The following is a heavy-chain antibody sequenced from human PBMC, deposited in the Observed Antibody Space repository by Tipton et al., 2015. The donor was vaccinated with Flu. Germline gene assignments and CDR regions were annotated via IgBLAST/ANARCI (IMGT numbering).Heavy chain of an antibody. J-gene: IGHJ4*02. Sequence: GSLRLSCAASGFTFSSYSMSWVRQSPGKGPEWVSGISGSGSSTFYADSVRGRFTISRDNSKNTLYLQMSSLRVEDTAVYYCAKADSSGFYYARRHSWGQGTLVTVSS. D-gene: IGHD3-22*01. CDR2: ISGSGSST. V-gene: IGHV3-23*01. CDR1: GFTFSSYS. CDR3: AKADSSGFYYARRHS.